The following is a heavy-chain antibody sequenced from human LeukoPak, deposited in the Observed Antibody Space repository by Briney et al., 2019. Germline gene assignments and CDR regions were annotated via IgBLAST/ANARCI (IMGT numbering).Heavy chain of an antibody. D-gene: IGHD2-15*01. Sequence: GGSLRLSCAASGFIFSSYGMHWVRQAPGKGAEWVTFISYDGSYNYYADSVKGRFTVSRDNSKNTLYLQMNSLRAEDTAVYYCAKDGSGCSGGSCYQNFDYWGQGTLVTVSS. CDR3: AKDGSGCSGGSCYQNFDY. J-gene: IGHJ4*02. CDR2: ISYDGSYN. CDR1: GFIFSSYG. V-gene: IGHV3-30*02.